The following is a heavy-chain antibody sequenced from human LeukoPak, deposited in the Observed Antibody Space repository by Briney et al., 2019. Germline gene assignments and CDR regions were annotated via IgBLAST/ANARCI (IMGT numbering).Heavy chain of an antibody. Sequence: PSETLSLTCAVYGGSFSGYYWSWIRQPPGKGLEWIGEINHSGSTNYNPSLKSRVTISVDTSKNQFSLKLSSVTAADTAVYYCARGTYYYGSGSYRGNYYYYMDVWGKGTTVTVSS. J-gene: IGHJ6*03. CDR1: GGSFSGYY. D-gene: IGHD3-10*01. CDR2: INHSGST. V-gene: IGHV4-34*01. CDR3: ARGTYYYGSGSYRGNYYYYMDV.